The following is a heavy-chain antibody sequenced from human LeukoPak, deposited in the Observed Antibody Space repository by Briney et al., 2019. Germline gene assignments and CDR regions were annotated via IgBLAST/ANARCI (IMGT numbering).Heavy chain of an antibody. D-gene: IGHD3-16*01. Sequence: NPSETLSLTCAVSGDSVSSSSWSWLRQPPGKGLEWIGNIFYSGSTNYNPSLKSRLTISVDTSKNHFFLELRSVTAADTAVYYCARLDWYYDVDYWGQGTLVTVSS. V-gene: IGHV4-59*08. CDR3: ARLDWYYDVDY. CDR2: IFYSGST. CDR1: GDSVSSSS. J-gene: IGHJ4*02.